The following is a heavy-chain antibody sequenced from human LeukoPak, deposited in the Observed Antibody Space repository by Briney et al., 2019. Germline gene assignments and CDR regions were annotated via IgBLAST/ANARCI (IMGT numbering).Heavy chain of an antibody. D-gene: IGHD3-10*01. Sequence: GGSLRLSCAASGFTVSSNYMTWVRQAPGKGLEWVSGISGSGGSTYYADSVKGRFTISRDNSKNTLYLQMNSLRVEDTAVYYCAKDGVTGVPGFYWGQGTLVTVSS. CDR3: AKDGVTGVPGFY. CDR1: GFTVSSNY. J-gene: IGHJ4*02. CDR2: ISGSGGST. V-gene: IGHV3-23*01.